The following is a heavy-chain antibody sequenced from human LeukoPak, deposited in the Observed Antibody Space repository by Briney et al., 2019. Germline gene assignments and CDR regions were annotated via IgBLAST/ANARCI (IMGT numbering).Heavy chain of an antibody. CDR2: ISGSGGST. D-gene: IGHD3-22*01. V-gene: IGHV3-23*01. J-gene: IGHJ4*02. CDR3: AKFSSYYDSSGYWGY. CDR1: GFTFSSYA. Sequence: GGSLRLSCAASGFTFSSYAMSWVRQAPGKGLEWVSAISGSGGSTYYADSAKGRFTISRDYSKNTLYLQMNSLRAGDTAVYYCAKFSSYYDSSGYWGYWGQGTLVTVSS.